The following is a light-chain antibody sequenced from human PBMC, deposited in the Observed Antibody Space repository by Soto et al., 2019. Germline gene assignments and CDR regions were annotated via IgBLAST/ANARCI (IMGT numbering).Light chain of an antibody. CDR3: QHYGSSRT. CDR2: GAS. V-gene: IGKV3-20*01. CDR1: QSFSSTY. Sequence: ILLTQSPDTLSWSPGERATLSCGASQSFSSTYLAWYQQKPGQAPRLLIYGASSRATGIPDRLSGTGSGTDFTLTISRMEPEDFAVYYCQHYGSSRTFGQGTKVDIK. J-gene: IGKJ1*01.